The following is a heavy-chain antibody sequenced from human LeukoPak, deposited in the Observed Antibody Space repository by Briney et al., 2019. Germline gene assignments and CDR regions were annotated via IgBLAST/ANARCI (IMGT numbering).Heavy chain of an antibody. CDR3: ARQGHKLTLVDYYGMDV. CDR2: IYHSGST. J-gene: IGHJ6*02. CDR1: GGSISSSNW. D-gene: IGHD1-26*01. V-gene: IGHV4-4*02. Sequence: SGTLSLTCAVSGGSISSSNWWSWVRQPPGKGLEWIGEIYHSGSTNYNPSLKSRVTISVDRSKNQFSLKLKSVTAADTAVYYCARQGHKLTLVDYYGMDVWGQGTTVTVSS.